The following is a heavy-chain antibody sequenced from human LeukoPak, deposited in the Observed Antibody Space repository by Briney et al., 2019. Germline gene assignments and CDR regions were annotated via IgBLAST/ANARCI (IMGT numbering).Heavy chain of an antibody. CDR2: IYHSGST. V-gene: IGHV4-4*02. J-gene: IGHJ5*02. D-gene: IGHD6-13*01. CDR1: GGSISSSNW. Sequence: PSGTLSLTCAVSGGSISSSNWWSWARQPPGKGLEWIGEIYHSGSTNYNPSLKSRVTISVDKSKNQFSLKLSSVTAADTAVYYCAREIKSAAAAGECWFDPWGQGTLVTVSS. CDR3: AREIKSAAAAGECWFDP.